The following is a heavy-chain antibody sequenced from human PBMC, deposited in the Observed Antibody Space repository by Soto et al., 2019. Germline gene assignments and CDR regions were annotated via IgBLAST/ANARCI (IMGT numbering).Heavy chain of an antibody. D-gene: IGHD2-2*02. J-gene: IGHJ6*02. V-gene: IGHV3-13*01. CDR3: AREYTAWPLAYGLDV. CDR1: GFTFSSYD. CDR2: IGTAGQT. Sequence: PGGSLRLSCAASGFTFSSYDMHWVRQATRKGLEWVSGIGTAGQTFYPDSVKGRFTISRENAKNSVSLQMNSLRAEDTAVYYCAREYTAWPLAYGLDVWGQGTTVTVSS.